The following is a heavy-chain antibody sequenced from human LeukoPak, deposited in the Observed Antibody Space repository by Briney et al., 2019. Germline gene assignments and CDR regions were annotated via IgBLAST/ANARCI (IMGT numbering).Heavy chain of an antibody. CDR2: INPSGCST. J-gene: IGHJ6*03. CDR1: GYTFTSYY. V-gene: IGHV1-46*01. D-gene: IGHD3-10*01. Sequence: ASVTVSCKASGYTFTSYYMHWVRQAPGQGLEWMGIINPSGCSTSYAQKFQGRVTMTRDMSTSTVYMELSSLRSEDTAVYYCARDRATMVRGLPYYYYYMDVWGKGTTVTVSS. CDR3: ARDRATMVRGLPYYYYYMDV.